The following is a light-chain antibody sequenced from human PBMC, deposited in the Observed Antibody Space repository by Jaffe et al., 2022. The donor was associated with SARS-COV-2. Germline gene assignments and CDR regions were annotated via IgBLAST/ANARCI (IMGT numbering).Light chain of an antibody. J-gene: IGKJ1*01. V-gene: IGKV3-20*01. CDR3: QQYGTSVWT. CDR2: AAS. CDR1: QRISASY. Sequence: LVLTQSPGTLSLSPGDRATLSCRVSQRISASYLAWFQQRPGQSPRLIIYAASTRATGVPDRFSGSGSGTDFSLTISRLEPEDSGVYYCQQYGTSVWTFGQGTKVEI.